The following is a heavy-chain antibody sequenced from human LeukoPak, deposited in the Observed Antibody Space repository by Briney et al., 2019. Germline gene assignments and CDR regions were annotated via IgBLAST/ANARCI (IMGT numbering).Heavy chain of an antibody. V-gene: IGHV3-23*01. CDR2: ISGSGGST. CDR1: GFTFSSYA. Sequence: QPGGSLRLSCAASGFTFSSYAMSWVRQAPGKGLEWVSAISGSGGSTYYADSVKGRFTISRDNAKNSLYLQMNSLRAEDTAVYYCVRDWHLWSGQSYYYYMDVWGKGTSVTVSS. CDR3: VRDWHLWSGQSYYYYMDV. D-gene: IGHD3-3*02. J-gene: IGHJ6*03.